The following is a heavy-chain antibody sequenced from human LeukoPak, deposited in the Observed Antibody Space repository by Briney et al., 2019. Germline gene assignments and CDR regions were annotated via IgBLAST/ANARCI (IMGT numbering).Heavy chain of an antibody. Sequence: GESLKISCEGSGYSFANYWIGWVRQMPGKGLEWMGIIYPGDSDTKYSPSFQGQVTISADKSISTAYLQRSSLKASDTGMYYWASLGVRSPGVQQGFTGAAFDFWGQGTMVTVSS. CDR1: GYSFANYW. CDR2: IYPGDSDT. D-gene: IGHD5-18*01. J-gene: IGHJ3*01. V-gene: IGHV5-51*01. CDR3: ASLGVRSPGVQQGFTGAAFDF.